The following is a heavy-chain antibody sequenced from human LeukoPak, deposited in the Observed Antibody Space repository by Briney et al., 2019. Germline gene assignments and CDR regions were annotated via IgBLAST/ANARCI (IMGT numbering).Heavy chain of an antibody. CDR2: INHSGST. CDR3: ARSFWSGYYPFDY. CDR1: GGSFSGYY. Sequence: SETLSLTCAVYGGSFSGYYWSWIRQPPGKGLEWIGEINHSGSTNYNPSLKSRVTISVDTSKNQFSLKLSSVPAADTAVYYCARSFWSGYYPFDYWGQGTLVTVSS. V-gene: IGHV4-34*01. D-gene: IGHD3-3*01. J-gene: IGHJ4*02.